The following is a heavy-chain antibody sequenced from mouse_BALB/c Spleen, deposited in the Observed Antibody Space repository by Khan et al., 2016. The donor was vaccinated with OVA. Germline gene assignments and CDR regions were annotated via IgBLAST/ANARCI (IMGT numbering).Heavy chain of an antibody. CDR1: GYSFTGYF. D-gene: IGHD1-1*01. Sequence: VQLQQSGPEVVRPGASVKISCKASGYSFTGYFMNWVMQSHGKSLEWIGRINPHIGETFYNQRFKDKATLTVDESSSTAHMELRSLASEDSAVYYCTRIYRSDFDYWCQGTTLTGSS. CDR3: TRIYRSDFDY. J-gene: IGHJ2*01. V-gene: IGHV1-20*02. CDR2: INPHIGET.